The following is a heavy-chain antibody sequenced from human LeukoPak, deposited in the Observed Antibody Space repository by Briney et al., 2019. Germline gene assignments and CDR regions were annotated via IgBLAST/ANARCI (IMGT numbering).Heavy chain of an antibody. J-gene: IGHJ6*02. CDR2: INPNSGGT. D-gene: IGHD4-11*01. CDR1: GYSFTGYF. V-gene: IGHV1-2*06. Sequence: ASVKVSCTASGYSFTGYFIHWVRQAPGQGLEWMGRINPNSGGTNYAQKFQGRVTMTRDTSISTAYMELSSLRSEDTAVYYCARGRYYSRYADKLYGMDVWGQGTTVTVSS. CDR3: ARGRYYSRYADKLYGMDV.